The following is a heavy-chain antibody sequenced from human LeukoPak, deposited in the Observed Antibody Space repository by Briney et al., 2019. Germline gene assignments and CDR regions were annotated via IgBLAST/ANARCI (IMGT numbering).Heavy chain of an antibody. D-gene: IGHD6-19*01. CDR1: GDSVSSNSAA. Sequence: SQTLSLTCAISGDSVSSNSAAWIWIRQSPSRGLEWLGRTYYRSKWYTEYAVSVKSRITINPDTSKNQFSLQLSSVNPEDTAVYYCARGGGGWYHFDYWGQGTLVTVSS. V-gene: IGHV6-1*01. CDR3: ARGGGGWYHFDY. J-gene: IGHJ4*02. CDR2: TYYRSKWYT.